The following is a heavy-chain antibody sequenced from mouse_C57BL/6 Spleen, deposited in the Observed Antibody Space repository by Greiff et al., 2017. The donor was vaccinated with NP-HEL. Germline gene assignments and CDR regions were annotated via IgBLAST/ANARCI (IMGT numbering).Heavy chain of an antibody. J-gene: IGHJ1*03. Sequence: VQLKESGGGLVKPGGSLKLSCAASGFTFSSYAMSWVRQTPEKRLEWVATISDGGSYTYYPDNVKGRFTISRDNAKNNLYLQMSHLTSEDTAMYYCARGRDYIWYFDVWGTGTTVTVSS. D-gene: IGHD2-13*01. V-gene: IGHV5-4*01. CDR2: ISDGGSYT. CDR3: ARGRDYIWYFDV. CDR1: GFTFSSYA.